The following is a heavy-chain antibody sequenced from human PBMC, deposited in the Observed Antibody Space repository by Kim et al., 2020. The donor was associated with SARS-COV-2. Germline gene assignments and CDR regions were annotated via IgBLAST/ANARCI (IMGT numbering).Heavy chain of an antibody. CDR3: ARARGVITDDAFDI. D-gene: IGHD3-10*01. J-gene: IGHJ3*02. Sequence: ADSVKGRFAISRDNAKNSLYLHMNSLRDEDTAVYYCARARGVITDDAFDIWGQGTMVTVSS. V-gene: IGHV3-48*02.